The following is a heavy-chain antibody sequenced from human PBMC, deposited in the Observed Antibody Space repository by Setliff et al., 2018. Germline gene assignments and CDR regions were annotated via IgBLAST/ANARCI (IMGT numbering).Heavy chain of an antibody. CDR1: GGSFSGYS. CDR3: VRQPRTYVAAGPPFEY. D-gene: IGHD6-19*01. CDR2: INHSGST. V-gene: IGHV4-34*01. Sequence: SETLSLTCAVYGGSFSGYSRSWIRQPPGKGLEWIGKINHSGSTNYNPSLKSRVTISIDTSKNQFSLKLSSVTAADTAVYYCVRQPRTYVAAGPPFEYWGQGTLVTSPQ. J-gene: IGHJ4*02.